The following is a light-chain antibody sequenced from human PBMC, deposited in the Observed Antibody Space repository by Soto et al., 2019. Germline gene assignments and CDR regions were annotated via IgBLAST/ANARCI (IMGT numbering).Light chain of an antibody. CDR1: SSHIGNNY. CDR3: GTWDNSLSAVV. V-gene: IGLV1-51*01. J-gene: IGLJ2*01. Sequence: QSVLTQPPSVSAAPGQKVTISCSGSSSHIGNNYVFWYQQLPGTAPKLLIYDNNKRPSGIPDRFSDSKSGTSATLGITGLQTGDEADYYCGTWDNSLSAVVFGGGTKLTVL. CDR2: DNN.